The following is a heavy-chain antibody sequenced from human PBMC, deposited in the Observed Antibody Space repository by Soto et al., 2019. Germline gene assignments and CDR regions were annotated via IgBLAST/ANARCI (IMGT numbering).Heavy chain of an antibody. J-gene: IGHJ5*02. Sequence: ASVKVSCKASGYTFTSYDINWVRQATGQGLEWMGWMNPNSGNTGYAQKFQGRVTMTRNTSISTAYMELSSLRSEETAVYYCARGYCTNGVCLFDPWGQGTLVTVSS. CDR2: MNPNSGNT. V-gene: IGHV1-8*02. CDR1: GYTFTSYD. CDR3: ARGYCTNGVCLFDP. D-gene: IGHD2-8*01.